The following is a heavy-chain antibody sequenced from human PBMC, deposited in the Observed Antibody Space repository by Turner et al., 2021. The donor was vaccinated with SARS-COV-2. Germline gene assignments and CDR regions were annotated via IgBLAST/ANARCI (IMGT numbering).Heavy chain of an antibody. CDR3: ARLMDTAMDYYCMDV. J-gene: IGHJ6*02. CDR1: GGSISSSRYY. D-gene: IGHD5-18*01. Sequence: QLQLPESRPGLVKPSATLSFTCTVSGGSISSSRYYWVWIRQPPGKGLEWIGSIYYSGITYYNPSLKSRVTISVDTSKNQFSLKLSSVTAADTAVYYCARLMDTAMDYYCMDVWGQGTTVTVSS. CDR2: IYYSGIT. V-gene: IGHV4-39*01.